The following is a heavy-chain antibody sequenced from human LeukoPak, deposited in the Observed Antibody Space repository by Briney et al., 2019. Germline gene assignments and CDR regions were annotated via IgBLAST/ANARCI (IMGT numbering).Heavy chain of an antibody. CDR3: ASSSGWYYGRDV. V-gene: IGHV4-59*04. D-gene: IGHD6-19*01. CDR2: IYYSGST. Sequence: SETLSLTCTVSGGSISSYYWSWMRQPPGQGLEWIGYIYYSGSTYYNPSRKSRVTISVDTSKNQFSLKLGSVTAADTAVYDCASSSGWYYGRDVWGQGTTGTVSS. CDR1: GGSISSYY. J-gene: IGHJ6*02.